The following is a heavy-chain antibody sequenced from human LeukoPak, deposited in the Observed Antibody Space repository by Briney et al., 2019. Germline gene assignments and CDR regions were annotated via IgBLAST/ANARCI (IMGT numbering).Heavy chain of an antibody. CDR1: GYTFTGYY. J-gene: IGHJ3*02. CDR2: INPKSGGT. D-gene: IGHD3-3*01. CDR3: ARDIKYYDFWSGRRGLDAFDI. Sequence: GASVKVSCKASGYTFTGYYMHWVRQAPGQGLEWMGWINPKSGGTNYAQKFQGRVTMTRDTSISTAYMELSRLRSDDTAVYYCARDIKYYDFWSGRRGLDAFDIWGQGTMVTVSS. V-gene: IGHV1-2*02.